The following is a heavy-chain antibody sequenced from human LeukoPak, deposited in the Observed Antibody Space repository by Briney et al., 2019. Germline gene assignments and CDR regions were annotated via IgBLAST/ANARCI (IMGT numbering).Heavy chain of an antibody. J-gene: IGHJ4*02. V-gene: IGHV4-38-2*02. CDR1: GYSISSGYY. CDR2: IYHSGST. CDR3: ARVYNWNSSGLGAPRD. D-gene: IGHD1-7*01. Sequence: SETLSLTCTVSGYSISSGYYWGWIRQPPGKGLEWIGSIYHSGSTYYNPSLKSRVTISVDTSKNQFSLKLSSVTAADTAVYYCARVYNWNSSGLGAPRDWGRGTQVTVSS.